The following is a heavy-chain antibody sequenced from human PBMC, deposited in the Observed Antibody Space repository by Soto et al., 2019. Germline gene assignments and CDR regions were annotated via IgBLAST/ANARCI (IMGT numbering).Heavy chain of an antibody. CDR3: ARARPRYCSGGSCYDAFDI. CDR2: ISAYNGNT. V-gene: IGHV1-18*01. CDR1: GYTFTSYG. D-gene: IGHD2-15*01. Sequence: ASVKVSCKASGYTFTSYGISWVRQAPGQGLEWMGWISAYNGNTNYAQKLQGRVTMTTDTSTSTAYMELRSLRSDDTAVYYCARARPRYCSGGSCYDAFDIWGQGTKVTVSS. J-gene: IGHJ3*02.